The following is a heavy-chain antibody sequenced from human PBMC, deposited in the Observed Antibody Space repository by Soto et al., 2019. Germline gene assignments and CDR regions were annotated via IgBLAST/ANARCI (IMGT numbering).Heavy chain of an antibody. Sequence: GGSLRLSCAASGFIFSSYSMNWVRQAPGKGLEWVSHISSSSSSIYYADSVKGRFTISRDNAKNSLFLQMNSLRAEDTGVYYCARSQNYYGSGTHYSDYYYYMDVWGKGTTVTVSS. CDR1: GFIFSSYS. J-gene: IGHJ6*03. CDR3: ARSQNYYGSGTHYSDYYYYMDV. D-gene: IGHD3-10*01. CDR2: ISSSSSSI. V-gene: IGHV3-48*01.